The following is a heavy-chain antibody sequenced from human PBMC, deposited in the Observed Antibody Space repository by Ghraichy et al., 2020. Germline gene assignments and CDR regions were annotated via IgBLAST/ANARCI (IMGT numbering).Heavy chain of an antibody. CDR2: ITSKPHGGTT. J-gene: IGHJ6*02. CDR1: GFTFGDYA. V-gene: IGHV3-49*03. Sequence: GGSLRLSCTTSGFTFGDYAMCWFRQAPEKGLEWVGFITSKPHGGTTEYAASVRGRCTISRDDSKSIVYLQMNSLKTEDTAVYYCTRPYCSGNSCHSEDYYYGMDVWGQGNTVTVSS. D-gene: IGHD2-15*01. CDR3: TRPYCSGNSCHSEDYYYGMDV.